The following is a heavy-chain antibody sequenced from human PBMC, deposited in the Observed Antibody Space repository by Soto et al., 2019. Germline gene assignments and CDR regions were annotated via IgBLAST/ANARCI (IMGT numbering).Heavy chain of an antibody. CDR2: FDPEDGET. Sequence: GASVKVSCKVSGYTLTELSMHWVRQAPGKGLEWMGGFDPEDGETIYAQKFQGRVTMTEDTSTDTAYMELSSLRSEDTAVYYCATTGRFLEWLLFDPWGQGTLVTVSS. V-gene: IGHV1-24*01. D-gene: IGHD3-3*01. CDR3: ATTGRFLEWLLFDP. CDR1: GYTLTELS. J-gene: IGHJ5*02.